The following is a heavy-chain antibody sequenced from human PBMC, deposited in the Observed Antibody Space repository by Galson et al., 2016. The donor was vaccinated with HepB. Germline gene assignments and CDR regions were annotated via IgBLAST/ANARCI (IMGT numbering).Heavy chain of an antibody. CDR1: GFTFSQAW. V-gene: IGHV3-15*05. Sequence: SLRLSCAASGFTFSQAWISWVRQAPGKGLEWVGRSKSRSDGGTTQYAAPVRDRFTISRDDSKRKVYLQMNSLKAEDIGVYYCTKDLVFPWFGEARAWGQGTLVTVSS. CDR3: TKDLVFPWFGEARA. CDR2: SKSRSDGGTT. J-gene: IGHJ5*02. D-gene: IGHD3-10*01.